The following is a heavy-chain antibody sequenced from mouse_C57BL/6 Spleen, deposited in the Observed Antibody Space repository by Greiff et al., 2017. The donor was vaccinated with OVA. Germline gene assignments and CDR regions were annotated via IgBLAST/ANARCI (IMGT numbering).Heavy chain of an antibody. Sequence: VQLQQSGPELVKPGASVKIPCKASGYTFTDYNMDWVKQSQGTSLEWMGDITPNNGGTIYNQKFKGTATLTVDKSSSTAYLELRILTSEDNAVPYCERRDRNYVYFDVWGTGTTVTVSS. V-gene: IGHV1-18*01. CDR1: GYTFTDYN. D-gene: IGHD2-1*01. J-gene: IGHJ1*03. CDR2: ITPNNGGT. CDR3: ERRDRNYVYFDV.